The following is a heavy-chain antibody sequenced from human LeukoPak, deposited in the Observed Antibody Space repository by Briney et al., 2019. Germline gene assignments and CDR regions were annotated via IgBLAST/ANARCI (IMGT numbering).Heavy chain of an antibody. J-gene: IGHJ4*01. D-gene: IGHD2-8*01. V-gene: IGHV4-59*01. CDR2: IYYSGST. CDR3: TSGGMVSGDY. Sequence: SETLSLTCIVSGGSINSYYWSWLRHPPGKGLEWIGYIYYSGSTNYNPSLKSRVTISRDTSKNQFSLKLRSVTAADTAVYYCTSGGMVSGDYWGHGTLVTVSS. CDR1: GGSINSYY.